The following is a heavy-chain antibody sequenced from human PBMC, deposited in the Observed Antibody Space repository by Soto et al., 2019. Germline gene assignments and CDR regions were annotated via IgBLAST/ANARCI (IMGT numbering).Heavy chain of an antibody. CDR3: ARVRDSGRSYYFDY. J-gene: IGHJ4*02. Sequence: ASVKVSCKASGYTFTTYYMHWVRQAPGQGFERMGIINPSDGSTISAQKFQGRVTMTRDTSTSTVYMELSSLRSEDTAVYYRARVRDSGRSYYFDYWGQGTQVTVSS. CDR1: GYTFTTYY. V-gene: IGHV1-46*01. D-gene: IGHD1-26*01. CDR2: INPSDGST.